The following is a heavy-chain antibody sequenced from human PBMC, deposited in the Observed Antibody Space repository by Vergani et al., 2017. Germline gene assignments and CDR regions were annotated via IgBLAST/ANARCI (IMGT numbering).Heavy chain of an antibody. J-gene: IGHJ4*02. D-gene: IGHD7-27*01. CDR2: IYYSGST. V-gene: IGHV4-39*07. Sequence: QLQLQESGPGLVKPSETLSLTCTVSGGSISSSSYYWGWIRQPPGKGLEWIGSIYYSGSTYYNPSLKSRVTISVDTSKNQFSLKLSSVTAADTAVYYCARGPKARLYLGIFYWGQGTLVTVSS. CDR3: ARGPKARLYLGIFY. CDR1: GGSISSSSYY.